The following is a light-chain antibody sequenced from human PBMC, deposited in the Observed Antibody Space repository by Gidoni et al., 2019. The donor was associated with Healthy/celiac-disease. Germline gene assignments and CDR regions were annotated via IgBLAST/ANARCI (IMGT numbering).Light chain of an antibody. Sequence: DIQMTQSPSSLSASVGDRVTITCRASQSISSYLNWYQQKPGKAPKLLIYAASSLQSGVPSRFSGSGSGTDFTLTISSLKPEDFATYYCQQSYSTQTFGQXTKLEIK. J-gene: IGKJ2*01. V-gene: IGKV1-39*01. CDR3: QQSYSTQT. CDR2: AAS. CDR1: QSISSY.